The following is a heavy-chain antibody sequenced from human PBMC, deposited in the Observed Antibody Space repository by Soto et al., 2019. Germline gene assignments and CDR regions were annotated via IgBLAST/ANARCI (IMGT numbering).Heavy chain of an antibody. D-gene: IGHD2-2*01. CDR1: GFTFSYYT. CDR3: AGPVPAATHYDYYDMDV. J-gene: IGHJ6*02. Sequence: EVQLLESGGGLVQPGGSLRLSCAASGFTFSYYTMSWVRQAPGKGLEWVSGISGSGDTIYYADSGKGRFTISRDNSKNALYLQMNSLRADDTAVYYCAGPVPAATHYDYYDMDVWGQGTTVTVSS. V-gene: IGHV3-23*01. CDR2: ISGSGDTI.